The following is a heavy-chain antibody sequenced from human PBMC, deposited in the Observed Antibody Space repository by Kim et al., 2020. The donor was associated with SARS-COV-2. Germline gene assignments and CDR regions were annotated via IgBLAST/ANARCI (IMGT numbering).Heavy chain of an antibody. D-gene: IGHD6-13*01. Sequence: DADPVKGRFTSSRENAKNTLYLKMNSLRAEDTAVYYCAKDSIAAADDYWGQGTLVTVSS. CDR3: AKDSIAAADDY. J-gene: IGHJ4*02. V-gene: IGHV3-23*01.